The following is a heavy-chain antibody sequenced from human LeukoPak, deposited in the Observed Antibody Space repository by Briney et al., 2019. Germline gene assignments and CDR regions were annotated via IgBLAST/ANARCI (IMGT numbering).Heavy chain of an antibody. CDR1: GGSISSYY. D-gene: IGHD4-17*01. V-gene: IGHV4-59*08. CDR2: IYYSGST. J-gene: IGHJ4*02. Sequence: SETLSLTCTVSGGSISSYYWSWIRQPPGKGLEWIGYIYYSGSTNYNPSLKSRVTISVDTSKNQFSLKLSSVTAADTAVYYCARHHAFYGDYLDYWGQGTLVTVSS. CDR3: ARHHAFYGDYLDY.